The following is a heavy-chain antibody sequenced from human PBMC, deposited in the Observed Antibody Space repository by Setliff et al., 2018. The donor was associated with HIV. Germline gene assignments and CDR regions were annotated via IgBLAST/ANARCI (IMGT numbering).Heavy chain of an antibody. V-gene: IGHV1-2*02. J-gene: IGHJ4*02. CDR1: GYTFTGYY. Sequence: GASVKVSCKASGYTFTGYYMHWVRQAPGQGLEWMGWIHPNSGGSNYAQIFQGRVTMTSDTSINTAYMELSRLTSDDTAVYYCARGPYYFGSGSYYLNFDYWGQGTLVTVPQ. CDR2: IHPNSGGS. CDR3: ARGPYYFGSGSYYLNFDY. D-gene: IGHD3-10*01.